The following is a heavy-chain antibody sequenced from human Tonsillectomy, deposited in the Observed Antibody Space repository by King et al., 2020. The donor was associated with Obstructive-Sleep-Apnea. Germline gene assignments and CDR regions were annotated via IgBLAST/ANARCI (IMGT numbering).Heavy chain of an antibody. V-gene: IGHV3-30*04. CDR2: ISYDGSNK. CDR1: GFTFSSYA. Sequence: VQLVESGGGVVQPGRSLRLSCAASGFTFSSYAMHWVRQAPGKGLEWVAVISYDGSNKYYADSVKGRFTISRDNSKNTLYLQMNSLRAEDTAVYYCARVDSSGSVYYYYYGMDVWGQGTTVTVSS. CDR3: ARVDSSGSVYYYYYGMDV. D-gene: IGHD6-19*01. J-gene: IGHJ6*02.